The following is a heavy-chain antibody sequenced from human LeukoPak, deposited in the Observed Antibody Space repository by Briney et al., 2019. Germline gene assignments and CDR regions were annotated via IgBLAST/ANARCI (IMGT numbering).Heavy chain of an antibody. CDR3: ARSVGGSHDY. D-gene: IGHD3-10*01. CDR2: IYYSGST. Sequence: PSETLSLTCTVSGGSISSSSYYWGWIRQPPGKGLEWIGSIYYSGSTYYNPSLKSRVTISVDTSKNQFSLKLSSVTAADTAVYYCARSVGGSHDYWGQGTLVTVSS. J-gene: IGHJ4*02. CDR1: GGSISSSSYY. V-gene: IGHV4-39*07.